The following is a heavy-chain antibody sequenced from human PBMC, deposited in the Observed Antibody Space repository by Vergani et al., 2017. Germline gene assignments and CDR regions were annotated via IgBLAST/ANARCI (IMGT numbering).Heavy chain of an antibody. CDR1: GFTFSSYA. CDR2: ISGSGGST. Sequence: EVQLLESGGGLVQPGGSLRLSCAASGFTFSSYAMSWVRQAPGKGLEWVSAISGSGGSTYYADSVKGRFTISRDNSKNTLYLQMNSLRAEDTAVYYCARGGIAVAGTGTRYFDYWGQGTLVTVSS. CDR3: ARGGIAVAGTGTRYFDY. J-gene: IGHJ4*02. V-gene: IGHV3-23*01. D-gene: IGHD6-19*01.